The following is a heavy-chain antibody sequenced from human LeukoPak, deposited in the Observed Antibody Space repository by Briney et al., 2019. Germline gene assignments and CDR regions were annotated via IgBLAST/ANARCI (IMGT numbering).Heavy chain of an antibody. Sequence: GGSLRLSCAASGFTVSSNYMSWVRQAPGKGLEWVSVIYSGGSTYYADSVKGRFTISRDNSKNTLHLQMNSLRAEDTAVYYCARADCGGDCYVDYWGQGTLVTVSS. CDR3: ARADCGGDCYVDY. CDR1: GFTVSSNY. J-gene: IGHJ4*02. D-gene: IGHD2-21*02. V-gene: IGHV3-53*01. CDR2: IYSGGST.